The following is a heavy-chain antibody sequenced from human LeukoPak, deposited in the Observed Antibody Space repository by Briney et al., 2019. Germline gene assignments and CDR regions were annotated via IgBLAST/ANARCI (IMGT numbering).Heavy chain of an antibody. D-gene: IGHD3-22*01. CDR2: IAWSGSTL. CDR1: GFRFEDFA. CDR3: ARSSERKYYFDY. J-gene: IGHJ4*02. Sequence: PGGSLRLSCAASGFRFEDFAMHWVRQVPGKGLEWVSSIAWSGSTLDYADSVKGRFTISRDNSKNTLYLQMNSLRAEDTAVYYCARSSERKYYFDYWGQGTLVTVSS. V-gene: IGHV3-9*01.